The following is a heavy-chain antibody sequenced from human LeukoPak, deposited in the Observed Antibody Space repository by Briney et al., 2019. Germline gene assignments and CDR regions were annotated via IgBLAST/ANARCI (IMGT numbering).Heavy chain of an antibody. CDR2: INPSSGGT. CDR3: ASLPRGIVVAPFDY. Sequence: ASVKVSCKASGYTFTGYYMHWVRQAPGQGLEWMGWINPSSGGTNYAQKFQGRVTMTRDTSISTAYMELSRLRSDDTAVYYCASLPRGIVVAPFDYWGQGTLVTVSS. D-gene: IGHD3-22*01. V-gene: IGHV1-2*02. CDR1: GYTFTGYY. J-gene: IGHJ4*02.